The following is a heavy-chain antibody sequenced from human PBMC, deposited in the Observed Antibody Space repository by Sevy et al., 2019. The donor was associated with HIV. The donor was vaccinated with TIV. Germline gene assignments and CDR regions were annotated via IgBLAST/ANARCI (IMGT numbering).Heavy chain of an antibody. CDR1: GGSVSSGSYY. J-gene: IGHJ5*02. CDR3: ARERASHIVVVPAAISTWFDP. V-gene: IGHV4-61*01. CDR2: IYYSGST. D-gene: IGHD2-2*01. Sequence: SETLSLTCTVSGGSVSSGSYYWSWIRQPPGKGLEWIGYIYYSGSTNYNPSLKSRVTISVDTSKNQFSLKLNSVTAADTAVYYCARERASHIVVVPAAISTWFDPWGQGTLVTVSS.